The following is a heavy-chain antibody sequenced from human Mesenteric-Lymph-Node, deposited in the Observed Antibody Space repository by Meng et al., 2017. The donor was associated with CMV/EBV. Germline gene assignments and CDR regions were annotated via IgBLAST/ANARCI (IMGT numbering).Heavy chain of an antibody. CDR2: IKQDGSEK. J-gene: IGHJ4*02. CDR3: ARVTGAVFDY. V-gene: IGHV3-7*01. CDR1: GFTFSSYW. Sequence: GESLKISCAASGFTFSSYWMSWARQAPGKGLEWVANIKQDGSEKYYVDSVKGRFTISRDNAKNSLYLQMNSLRAEDTAVYYCARVTGAVFDYWGQGTLVTVSS. D-gene: IGHD1-26*01.